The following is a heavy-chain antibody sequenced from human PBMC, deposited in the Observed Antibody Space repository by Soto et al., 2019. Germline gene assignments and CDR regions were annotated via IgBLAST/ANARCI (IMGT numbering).Heavy chain of an antibody. Sequence: ASVKVSCKASGYTFSSYAMHWVRQAPGQRLEWMGWINPNSGNTNYAQKFQGWVTMTRDTSISTAYMELSRLRSDDTAVYYCARELTVDTAMVLDYWGQGTLVTVSS. V-gene: IGHV1-2*04. CDR1: GYTFSSYA. CDR2: INPNSGNT. D-gene: IGHD5-18*01. CDR3: ARELTVDTAMVLDY. J-gene: IGHJ4*02.